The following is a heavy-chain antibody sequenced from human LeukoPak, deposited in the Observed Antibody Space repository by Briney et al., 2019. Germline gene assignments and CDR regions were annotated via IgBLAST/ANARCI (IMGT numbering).Heavy chain of an antibody. CDR1: GYTFADYY. V-gene: IGHV1-8*03. Sequence: ASVKVSCKASGYTFADYYMQWVRQAPGQGLEWMGWINPNSGNTGYAQKFQGRVTITRNTSISTAYMELSSLRSEDTAVYYCARSTTGYSTTGYYYMDVWGKGTTVTVSS. CDR3: ARSTTGYSTTGYYYMDV. CDR2: INPNSGNT. J-gene: IGHJ6*03. D-gene: IGHD4-11*01.